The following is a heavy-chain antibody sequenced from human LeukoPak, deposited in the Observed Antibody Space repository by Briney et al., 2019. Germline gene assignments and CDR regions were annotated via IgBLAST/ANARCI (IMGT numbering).Heavy chain of an antibody. CDR1: GGTFSSYA. CDR3: ARLGVAVAATGKNYFDY. Sequence: VASVKVSCKASGGTFSSYAISWVRQAPGQGLEWMGRIIPILGIANYAQKFQGRVTITADKSTSTAYMELSSLRSEDTAVYYCARLGVAVAATGKNYFDYWGQGTLDTVSS. J-gene: IGHJ4*02. D-gene: IGHD6-19*01. V-gene: IGHV1-69*04. CDR2: IIPILGIA.